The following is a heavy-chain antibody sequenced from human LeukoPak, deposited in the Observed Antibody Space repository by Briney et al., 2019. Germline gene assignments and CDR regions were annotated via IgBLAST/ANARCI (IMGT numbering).Heavy chain of an antibody. J-gene: IGHJ4*02. V-gene: IGHV3-23*01. CDR2: VSTDGDT. CDR1: GFTFSRYA. Sequence: GGALRLSCAASGFTFSRYAMSWVRQAPGKGLEWVSSVSTDGDTYYTDSVKGRFTISRDVSRNTLFLQMISLRAEDTALYYCARSRSGSVAGTSDYWGQGTLVIVSS. CDR3: ARSRSGSVAGTSDY. D-gene: IGHD6-19*01.